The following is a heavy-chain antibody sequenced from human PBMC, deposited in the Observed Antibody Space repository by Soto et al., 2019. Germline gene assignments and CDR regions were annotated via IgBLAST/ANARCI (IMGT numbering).Heavy chain of an antibody. Sequence: SETLSLTCTVSGGSISSGDYYWSWIRQPPGKGLEWIGYIYYSGSTYYNPSLKSRININPDTSKNQFSLQLNSVAPEDTAVYYCARELRYCSGGTCYPYYYYGMDVWGQGTTVTVSS. CDR3: ARELRYCSGGTCYPYYYYGMDV. D-gene: IGHD2-15*01. CDR2: IYYSGST. CDR1: GGSISSGDYY. J-gene: IGHJ6*02. V-gene: IGHV4-30-4*01.